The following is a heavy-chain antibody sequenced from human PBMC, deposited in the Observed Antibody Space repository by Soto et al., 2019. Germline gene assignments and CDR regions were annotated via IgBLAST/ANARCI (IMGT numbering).Heavy chain of an antibody. D-gene: IGHD3-3*01. V-gene: IGHV3-30-3*01. CDR2: ISYDGSNK. Sequence: GGSLRLSCAASGFTFSSYAMHWVRQAPGKGLEWVAVISYDGSNKYYADSVKGRFTISRDNSKNTLYLQMNSLRAEDTAVYYCARDTRITIFGVVRNWFDPWGPGALVTVSS. CDR1: GFTFSSYA. CDR3: ARDTRITIFGVVRNWFDP. J-gene: IGHJ5*02.